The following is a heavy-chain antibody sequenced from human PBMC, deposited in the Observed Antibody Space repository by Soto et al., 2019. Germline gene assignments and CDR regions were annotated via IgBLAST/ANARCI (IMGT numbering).Heavy chain of an antibody. D-gene: IGHD3-9*01. CDR3: AKLSPVDSPYYGMDV. V-gene: IGHV3-23*01. CDR1: EFTLRNYA. CDR2: ISGTGGTT. J-gene: IGHJ6*02. Sequence: EVQLLESGGGFIQPGGSLRLSCVASEFTLRNYAMTWVRQAPGKGLEWVSAISGTGGTTYYADSVKGRFTISRDNSKNTLYLQMKSLRGDDTAIYYCAKLSPVDSPYYGMDVWGQGTTVTVSS.